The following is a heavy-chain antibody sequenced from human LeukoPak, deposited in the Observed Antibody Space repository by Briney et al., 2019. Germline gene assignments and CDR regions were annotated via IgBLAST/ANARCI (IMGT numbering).Heavy chain of an antibody. Sequence: GGSLRLSSATYGFTFSSYSMNWDRQAPGKGLEWVSSISSSSSYIYYADSVKGRFTISRDNAKNSLYLQMNSLRAEDTAVYYCATGGSNFDYWGQGTLVTVSS. V-gene: IGHV3-21*01. CDR1: GFTFSSYS. J-gene: IGHJ4*02. CDR2: ISSSSSYI. CDR3: ATGGSNFDY. D-gene: IGHD1-26*01.